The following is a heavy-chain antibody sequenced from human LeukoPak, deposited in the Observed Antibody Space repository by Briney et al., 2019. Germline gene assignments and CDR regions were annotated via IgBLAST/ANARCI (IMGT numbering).Heavy chain of an antibody. CDR2: ISGNGGST. D-gene: IGHD3-22*01. Sequence: GGSLRLACAASGFPFSSSAMVSVRQAPGRGLGWVSSISGNGGSTSYAQCVKGRSTISRHNSKNPLYLQMNSLSAEDTAVYYCAKDPPYYYDSSGYYYWGQGTLVTVSS. V-gene: IGHV3-23*01. CDR3: AKDPPYYYDSSGYYY. J-gene: IGHJ4*02. CDR1: GFPFSSSA.